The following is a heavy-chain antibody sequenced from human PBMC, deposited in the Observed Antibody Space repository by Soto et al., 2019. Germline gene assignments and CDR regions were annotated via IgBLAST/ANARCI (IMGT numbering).Heavy chain of an antibody. V-gene: IGHV3-53*01. CDR3: AKDLDVTY. Sequence: GGSLRLSCASSGFTVSSNYMSWVRQAPGKGLEWVSVIYSGGSTYYADSVKGRFTISRDNSKNTVYLQMNSLRAEDTAVYYCAKDLDVTYWGQGTLVTVSS. CDR2: IYSGGST. J-gene: IGHJ4*02. CDR1: GFTVSSNY.